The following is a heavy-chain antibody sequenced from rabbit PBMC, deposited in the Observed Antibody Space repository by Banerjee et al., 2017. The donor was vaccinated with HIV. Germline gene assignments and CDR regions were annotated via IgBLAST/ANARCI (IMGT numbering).Heavy chain of an antibody. Sequence: QEQLEESGGDLVKPEGSLTLTCTASGFTINNNYYMCWVRQAPGKGLEWIGCIYTGSDSTYYASWAKGRFTITRSTSLNTVDLKMISLTAADTATYFCARDLTGVTGWNFNLWGPGTPGHRL. CDR3: ARDLTGVTGWNFNL. CDR1: GFTINNNYY. V-gene: IGHV1S43*01. CDR2: IYTGSDST. J-gene: IGHJ4*01. D-gene: IGHD7-1*01.